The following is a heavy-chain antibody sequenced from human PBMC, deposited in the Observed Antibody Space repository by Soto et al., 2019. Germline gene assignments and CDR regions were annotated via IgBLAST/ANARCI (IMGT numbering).Heavy chain of an antibody. CDR3: AGDGGEHSGGIDY. Sequence: QVQLVQSGAEVKKPGSSVKVSCKASGGTFSSYSINWVRQAPGQGLEWMGEIIPIFGTANYAQKFQGRVTITADESTSTAYMGLSRLRSGDTAVFFCAGDGGEHSGGIDYWGQGTLVTVSS. CDR1: GGTFSSYS. D-gene: IGHD3-16*01. V-gene: IGHV1-69*01. CDR2: IIPIFGTA. J-gene: IGHJ4*02.